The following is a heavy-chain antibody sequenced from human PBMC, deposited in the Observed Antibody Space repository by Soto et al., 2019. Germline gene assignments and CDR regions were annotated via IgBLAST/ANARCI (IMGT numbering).Heavy chain of an antibody. CDR1: GFLLSTSGVG. Sequence: QITLKESGPTLVKPTQTLTLTCTFSGFLLSTSGVGVAWIRQPPGKALEWLSLIYWDDDKRYSPSLKSRLTITQHTSKNQVVLTTTNMDPLDTATYSCAHTPEGASRIRGTGRYFQHWGKGTLVTVSS. V-gene: IGHV2-5*02. D-gene: IGHD3-10*01. CDR2: IYWDDDK. CDR3: AHTPEGASRIRGTGRYFQH. J-gene: IGHJ1*01.